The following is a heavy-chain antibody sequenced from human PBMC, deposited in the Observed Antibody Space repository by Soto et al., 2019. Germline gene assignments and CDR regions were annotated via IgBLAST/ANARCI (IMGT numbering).Heavy chain of an antibody. V-gene: IGHV4-31*03. CDR3: ARGGVQLMGQWLVLWFYMDV. CDR1: GGSINSRGFY. Sequence: PSETLSLTCTVSGGSINSRGFYWTWIRQHPGKGLEWIGYIYYSGTTYYNPSLKSRVTISPDTSKNQFSLKLDSVTAADTAVYYCARGGVQLMGQWLVLWFYMDVWGKGTTVTVSS. CDR2: IYYSGTT. J-gene: IGHJ6*03. D-gene: IGHD6-19*01.